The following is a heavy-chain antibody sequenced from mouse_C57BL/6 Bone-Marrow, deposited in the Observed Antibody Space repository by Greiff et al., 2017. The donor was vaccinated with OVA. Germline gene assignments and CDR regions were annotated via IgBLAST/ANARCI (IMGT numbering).Heavy chain of an antibody. CDR1: GYTFTDYY. Sequence: VQLQQSGPVLVKPGASVKMSCKASGYTFTDYYMNWVKQSHGKSLEWIGVINPYNGGPSYNQKFKGKATLTVDKSSSTAYMELSSRTSEDSAVYYCAREDDYRGLAWFAYWGQGTLVTVSA. CDR3: AREDDYRGLAWFAY. D-gene: IGHD2-14*01. CDR2: INPYNGGP. J-gene: IGHJ3*01. V-gene: IGHV1-19*01.